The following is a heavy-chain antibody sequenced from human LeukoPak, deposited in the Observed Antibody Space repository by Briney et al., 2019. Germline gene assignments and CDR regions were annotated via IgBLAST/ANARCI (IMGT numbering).Heavy chain of an antibody. CDR3: ARVNLAAGEDY. CDR1: GGSISSSSYY. D-gene: IGHD6-13*01. Sequence: SETLSLTCTVSGGSISSSSYYWGWIRQPPGKGLEWIGSIYYSGSTYYNPSLKSRVTISVDTSKNQFSLKLSSVTAADTAVYYCARVNLAAGEDYWGQGTLVTVSS. CDR2: IYYSGST. V-gene: IGHV4-39*01. J-gene: IGHJ4*02.